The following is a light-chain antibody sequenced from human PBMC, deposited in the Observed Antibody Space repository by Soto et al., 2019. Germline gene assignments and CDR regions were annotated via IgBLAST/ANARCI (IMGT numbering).Light chain of an antibody. J-gene: IGLJ2*01. Sequence: QSALTQPPSASGSPGQSVTISCTGTSSDIGAYNYVSWYQQHPGKAPELIIYEVTKRPSGVPDRFAGSKSGNTAYLTVSGLQAEDAADYYFSSFAGSYNFDVLLVGGTKRT. CDR2: EVT. CDR1: SSDIGAYNY. V-gene: IGLV2-8*01. CDR3: SSFAGSYNFDVL.